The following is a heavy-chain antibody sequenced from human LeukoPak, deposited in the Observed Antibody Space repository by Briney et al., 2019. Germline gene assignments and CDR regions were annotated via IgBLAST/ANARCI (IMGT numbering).Heavy chain of an antibody. D-gene: IGHD4-17*01. CDR2: TRGSGHTT. CDR1: GFTFAKYA. J-gene: IGHJ3*02. CDR3: AKDPNGDYVGAFDM. Sequence: GGSLRLSCAASGFTFAKYAITWIRQAPGKGLEWVSSTRGSGHTTYYADSVQGRFTISRDNSKNTLFLQMNSLRAEDTAIYHCAKDPNGDYVGAFDMWGQGIMVTVSS. V-gene: IGHV3-23*01.